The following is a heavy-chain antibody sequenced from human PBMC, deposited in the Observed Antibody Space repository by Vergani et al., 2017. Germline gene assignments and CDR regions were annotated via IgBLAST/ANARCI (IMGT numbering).Heavy chain of an antibody. V-gene: IGHV3-48*01. CDR2: ISSSSSTI. Sequence: EVQMVESGGGLVKPGGSLRLSCAASGFLFSDYWLNWVRQSPGGGLEWVSYISSSSSTIYYADSVKGRFTISRDNAKNSLYLQMNSLRAEDTAVYYCASLTTIVDYWGQGTLVTVSS. D-gene: IGHD4-17*01. J-gene: IGHJ4*02. CDR1: GFLFSDYW. CDR3: ASLTTIVDY.